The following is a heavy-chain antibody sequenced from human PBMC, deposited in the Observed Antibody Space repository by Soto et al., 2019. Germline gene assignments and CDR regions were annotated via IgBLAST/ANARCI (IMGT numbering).Heavy chain of an antibody. V-gene: IGHV3-15*07. CDR1: GFTFSNAW. Sequence: GGSLRLSCAASGFTFSNAWMNWVRQAPGKGLEWVGRIKSKTDGGTTDYAAPMKGRFTISRDDSKNTLYLQMNSLKTEDTAVYYCTTDTSFSQWLVRHFDYWGQGTLVTVSS. CDR3: TTDTSFSQWLVRHFDY. D-gene: IGHD6-19*01. J-gene: IGHJ4*02. CDR2: IKSKTDGGTT.